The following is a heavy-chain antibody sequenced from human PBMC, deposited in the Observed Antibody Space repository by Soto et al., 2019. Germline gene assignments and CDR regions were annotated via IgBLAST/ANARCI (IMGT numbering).Heavy chain of an antibody. V-gene: IGHV4-61*01. CDR2: VSSSGST. J-gene: IGHJ5*01. CDR3: ARGRYSNGWYDS. Sequence: SDTLPVTCTVSAVSVTSGTYSCSWIWQPPGKELVSLGDVSSSGSTNYNPSLRSRAGKSLDTSKNQYSLKLNSVTAADTAVYYCARGRYSNGWYDSWGQGTLVTVSS. CDR1: AVSVTSGTYS. D-gene: IGHD6-19*01.